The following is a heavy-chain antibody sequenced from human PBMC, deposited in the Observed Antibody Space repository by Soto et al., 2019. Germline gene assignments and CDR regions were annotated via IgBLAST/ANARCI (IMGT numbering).Heavy chain of an antibody. CDR2: IYYSGST. D-gene: IGHD6-19*01. CDR3: AREAVAGWGFDC. CDR1: GGSISSGGYY. V-gene: IGHV4-31*03. J-gene: IGHJ4*02. Sequence: QVQLQESGPGLVKPSQTLSLTCTVSGGSISSGGYYWSWIRQHPGKVLEWIGYIYYSGSTYYNPSPKSRLTISLDTSKNQFFLKLSSVTAADTAVYYWAREAVAGWGFDCWGQGTRVTVSS.